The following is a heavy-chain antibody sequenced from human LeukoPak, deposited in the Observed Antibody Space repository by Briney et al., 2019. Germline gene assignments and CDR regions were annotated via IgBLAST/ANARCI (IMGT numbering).Heavy chain of an antibody. V-gene: IGHV1-18*01. J-gene: IGHJ6*02. CDR3: AREGGSGWWDSYYYYGMDV. CDR1: GGTFSSYA. Sequence: ASVMVSCKASGGTFSSYAISWVRQAPGQGLEWMGWISAYNGNTNYAQKLQGRVTMTTDTSTSTAYMELGSLRSDDTAVYYCAREGGSGWWDSYYYYGMDVWGQGTTVTVSS. CDR2: ISAYNGNT. D-gene: IGHD6-19*01.